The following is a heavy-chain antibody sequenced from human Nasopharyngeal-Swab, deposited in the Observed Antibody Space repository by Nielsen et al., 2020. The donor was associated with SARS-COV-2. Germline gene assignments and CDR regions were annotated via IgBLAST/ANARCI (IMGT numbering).Heavy chain of an antibody. CDR1: GYTFTSYY. V-gene: IGHV1-46*01. D-gene: IGHD4-17*01. CDR3: ARAEMRTTVTTYWNY. Sequence: ASVKVSCKASGYTFTSYYMHWVRQAPGQGLEWMGIINPSGGSTSYAQKFQGRVTMTRDTSTSTVYMELSGLRSEDTAVYYCARAEMRTTVTTYWNYWGQGTLVTVSS. CDR2: INPSGGST. J-gene: IGHJ4*02.